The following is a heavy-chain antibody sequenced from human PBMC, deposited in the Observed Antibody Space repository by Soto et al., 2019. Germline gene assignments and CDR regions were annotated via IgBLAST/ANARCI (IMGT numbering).Heavy chain of an antibody. CDR1: GYTFTASY. CDR3: ASEYGGPESIGYAFDT. V-gene: IGHV1-2*02. Sequence: GAAVKVSCKASGYTFTASYIHWVRQAPGQGLEWVAWIDPNTGGTSSAQRFQGRVAVTGDTSISTAYMELSRLTFDDAAVYYCASEYGGPESIGYAFDTWGQGTMVTVSS. CDR2: IDPNTGGT. D-gene: IGHD3-22*01. J-gene: IGHJ3*02.